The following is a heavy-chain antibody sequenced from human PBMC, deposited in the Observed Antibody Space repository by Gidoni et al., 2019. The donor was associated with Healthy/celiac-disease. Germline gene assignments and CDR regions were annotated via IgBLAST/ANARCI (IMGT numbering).Heavy chain of an antibody. V-gene: IGHV3-30*18. CDR1: GFTFSSYG. D-gene: IGHD3-22*01. CDR2: ISYDGSNK. J-gene: IGHJ4*02. CDR3: AKGERYYYDSIGGY. Sequence: ASGFTFSSYGMHWVRQAPGKGLEWVAVISYDGSNKYYADSVKGRFTISRDNSKNTLYLQMNSLRAEDTAVYYCAKGERYYYDSIGGYWGQGTLVTVSS.